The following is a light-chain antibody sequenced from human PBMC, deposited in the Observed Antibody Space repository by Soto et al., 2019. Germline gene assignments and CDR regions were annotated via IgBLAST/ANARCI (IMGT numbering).Light chain of an antibody. CDR2: DVN. CDR1: SSDIGAYNF. Sequence: QSVLTQPASVSGSPGQSITISCTGTSSDIGAYNFVSWYHQHPGKAPKLMLYDVNIRPSGVSNRFSGPKSGNTASLTISGLQAEDEADYYCTSWTTSTTMIFGGGTKVTVL. CDR3: TSWTTSTTMI. J-gene: IGLJ2*01. V-gene: IGLV2-14*03.